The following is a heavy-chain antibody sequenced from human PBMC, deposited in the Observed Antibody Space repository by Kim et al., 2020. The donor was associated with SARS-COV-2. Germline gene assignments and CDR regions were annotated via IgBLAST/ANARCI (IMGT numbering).Heavy chain of an antibody. V-gene: IGHV3-53*01. Sequence: GGSLRLSCAASGFTVSSNYMSWVRQAPGKGLEWVSVIYSGGSTYYADSVKGRFTISRDNSKNTLYLQMNSLRAGDTAVYYCARETYYYDSSGYYSYYFDYWGQGTLVTVVS. CDR2: IYSGGST. J-gene: IGHJ4*02. CDR3: ARETYYYDSSGYYSYYFDY. D-gene: IGHD3-22*01. CDR1: GFTVSSNY.